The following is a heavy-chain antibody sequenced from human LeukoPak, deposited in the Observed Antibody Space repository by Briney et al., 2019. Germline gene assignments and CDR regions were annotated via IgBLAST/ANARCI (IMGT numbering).Heavy chain of an antibody. D-gene: IGHD3-10*01. CDR2: ISYDGSNK. J-gene: IGHJ4*02. CDR3: ARDGPLYYGPDY. V-gene: IGHV3-30-3*01. Sequence: GGSLRLSCAASGFTFSSYAMSWVRQAPGKGLEWVAVISYDGSNKYYADSVKGRFTISRDNSKNTLYLQMNSLRAEDTAVYYCARDGPLYYGPDYWGQGTLVTVSS. CDR1: GFTFSSYA.